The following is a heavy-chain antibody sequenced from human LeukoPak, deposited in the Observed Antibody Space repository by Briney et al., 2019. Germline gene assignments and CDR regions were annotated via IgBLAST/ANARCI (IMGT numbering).Heavy chain of an antibody. CDR2: IYYSGST. V-gene: IGHV4-59*01. J-gene: IGHJ2*01. CDR1: GGSISSYY. Sequence: SETLSLTCTVSGGSISSYYWSWIRQPPGKGLEWIGYIYYSGSTNYNPSLKSRVTISVDTSKNQFSLKLSSVTAADTAVYYCAIAATRYCSGGSCYRYRTYWYFDLWGRGTLVTVSS. CDR3: AIAATRYCSGGSCYRYRTYWYFDL. D-gene: IGHD2-15*01.